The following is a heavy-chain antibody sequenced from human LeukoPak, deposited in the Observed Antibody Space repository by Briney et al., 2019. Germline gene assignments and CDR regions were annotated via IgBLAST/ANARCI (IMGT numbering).Heavy chain of an antibody. CDR3: ATVLYYYDSSGYYRPDAFDI. D-gene: IGHD3-22*01. J-gene: IGHJ3*02. CDR2: IYYSGST. V-gene: IGHV4-30-4*01. Sequence: SQTLSLTCTVSGGSISSGDYCWSWIRQPPGKGLEWIGYIYYSGSTYYNPSLKSRVTISVDTSKNQFSLKLSSVTAADTAVYYCATVLYYYDSSGYYRPDAFDIWGQGTMVTVSS. CDR1: GGSISSGDYC.